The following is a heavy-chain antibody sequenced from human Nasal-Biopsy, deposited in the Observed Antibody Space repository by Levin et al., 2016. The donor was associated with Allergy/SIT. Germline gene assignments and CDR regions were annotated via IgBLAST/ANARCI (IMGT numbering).Heavy chain of an antibody. D-gene: IGHD3-10*01. CDR3: ARGITLVRGVIIDPKTRYGMDV. CDR1: GFTVSSNH. Sequence: GESLKISCAASGFTVSSNHINWVRQAPGQGLEWVSVIYSGLSTYYADSVKGRFTVSRDSSKNSVFLQMNSLRVEDSALYYCARGITLVRGVIIDPKTRYGMDVWGQGTTVTVSS. J-gene: IGHJ6*02. CDR2: IYSGLST. V-gene: IGHV3-53*01.